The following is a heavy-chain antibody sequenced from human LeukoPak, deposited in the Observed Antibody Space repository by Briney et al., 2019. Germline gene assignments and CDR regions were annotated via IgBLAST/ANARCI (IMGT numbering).Heavy chain of an antibody. CDR1: GDSVSSYSAA. J-gene: IGHJ2*01. D-gene: IGHD6-6*01. CDR3: SRAGGTAARSSWYFDL. V-gene: IGHV6-1*01. Sequence: SQTLSLTCAISGDSVSSYSAAWNWIRQSPSRGLEWLGRTYYRSKWYNDYAVSVKSRITINPDTSKNQFSLQLNSVTPEDTAIYYCSRAGGTAARSSWYFDLWGRGILVTVSS. CDR2: TYYRSKWYN.